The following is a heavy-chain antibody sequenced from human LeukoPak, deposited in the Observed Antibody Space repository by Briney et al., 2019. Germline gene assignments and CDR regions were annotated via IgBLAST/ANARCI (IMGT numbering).Heavy chain of an antibody. D-gene: IGHD6-6*01. CDR2: IYYSGST. Sequence: PSETLSLTCTVSGGSISSSSYYWSWIRQPPGKGLEWIGSIYYSGSTYYNPSLKSRVTISVDTSKNQFSLKLSSVTAADTAVYYCARQRRAARPTYYFDYWGQGTLVTVSS. V-gene: IGHV4-39*01. CDR3: ARQRRAARPTYYFDY. J-gene: IGHJ4*02. CDR1: GGSISSSSYY.